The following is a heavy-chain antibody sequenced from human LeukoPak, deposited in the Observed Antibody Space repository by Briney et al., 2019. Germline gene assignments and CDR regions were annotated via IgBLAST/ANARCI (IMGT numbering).Heavy chain of an antibody. V-gene: IGHV1-18*01. CDR1: GYTFTSYG. CDR2: ISAYNGNT. J-gene: IGHJ4*02. Sequence: ASVKVSCKAPGYTFTSYGISWVRQAPGPGLEWMGWISAYNGNTNYAQKLQGRVTMTTDTSTSTAYMELRSLRSDDTAVYYCARGYDILTGYSDLDYWGQGTLVTVSS. D-gene: IGHD3-9*01. CDR3: ARGYDILTGYSDLDY.